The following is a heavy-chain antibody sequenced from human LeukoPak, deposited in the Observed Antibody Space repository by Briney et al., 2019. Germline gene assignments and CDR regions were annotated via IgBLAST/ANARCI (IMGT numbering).Heavy chain of an antibody. D-gene: IGHD6-19*01. J-gene: IGHJ4*02. CDR2: IIPILGIA. Sequence: ASVKVSCKASGGTFSSYAISWVRPAPGQGLEWMGRIIPILGIANYAQKFQGRVTITADKSTSTAYMELSSLRSEDTAVYYCARAVAVAEFDYWGQGTLVTVSS. V-gene: IGHV1-69*04. CDR1: GGTFSSYA. CDR3: ARAVAVAEFDY.